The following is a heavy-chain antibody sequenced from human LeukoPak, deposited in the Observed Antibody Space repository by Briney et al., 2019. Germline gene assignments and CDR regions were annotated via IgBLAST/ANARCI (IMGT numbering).Heavy chain of an antibody. CDR2: ISAYNGNT. CDR3: ARAFYGSGNYYYMDV. J-gene: IGHJ6*03. CDR1: GGTFSSYA. V-gene: IGHV1-18*01. Sequence: ASVKVSCKASGGTFSSYAISWVRQAPGQGLEWMGWISAYNGNTNYAQKLQGRVTMTTDTSTSTAYMELRSLRSDDTAVYYCARAFYGSGNYYYMDVWGKGTTVTVSS. D-gene: IGHD3-10*01.